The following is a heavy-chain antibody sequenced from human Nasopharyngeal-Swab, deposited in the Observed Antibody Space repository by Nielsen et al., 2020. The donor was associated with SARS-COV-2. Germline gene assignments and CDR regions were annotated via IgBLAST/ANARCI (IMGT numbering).Heavy chain of an antibody. CDR1: GFTFDDYA. CDR3: AKDMAYYYGMDV. V-gene: IGHV3-9*01. J-gene: IGHJ6*02. CDR2: ISWNSGSI. Sequence: LKISCAASGFTFDDYAMHWVRQAPGKGLEWVSGISWNSGSIGYADSVKGRFTISRDNAKNSLYLQMNSLRAEDTALYYCAKDMAYYYGMDVWGQGTTVTVSS.